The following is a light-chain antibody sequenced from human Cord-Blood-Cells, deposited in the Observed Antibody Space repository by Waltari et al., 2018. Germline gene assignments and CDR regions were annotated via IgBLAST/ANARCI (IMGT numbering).Light chain of an antibody. V-gene: IGKV3-15*01. Sequence: ELVMMQATATLSVCAGERATLSCRASQSVSSNLPWYQQKPVQAPRLLIYGGSIRATGSPARFSGSGSGTEFTLTVSSLQSEDFAVYYCQQYNNWPPLTVGGGTKVEIK. J-gene: IGKJ4*01. CDR3: QQYNNWPPLT. CDR2: GGS. CDR1: QSVSSN.